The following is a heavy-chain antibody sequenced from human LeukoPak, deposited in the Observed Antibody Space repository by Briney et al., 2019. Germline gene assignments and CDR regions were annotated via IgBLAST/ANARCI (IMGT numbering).Heavy chain of an antibody. CDR2: LSGSGGST. D-gene: IGHD3-22*01. J-gene: IGHJ4*02. CDR1: GFTFSSYA. Sequence: GGYLRLSCAASGFTFSSYAMSWVRQAPGKGLEWVSTLSGSGGSTYYADSVKGRVTISRDNSKNTLYLQMNSLRAEDTAVYHCAKGSYYYDSADYFDYWGQGTLVTVSS. V-gene: IGHV3-23*01. CDR3: AKGSYYYDSADYFDY.